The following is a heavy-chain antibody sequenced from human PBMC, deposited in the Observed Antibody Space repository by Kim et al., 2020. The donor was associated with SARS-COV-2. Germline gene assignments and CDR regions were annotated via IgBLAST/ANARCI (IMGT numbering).Heavy chain of an antibody. J-gene: IGHJ4*02. CDR1: GGTFSSYA. D-gene: IGHD3-22*01. Sequence: SVKVSCKASGGTFSSYAISWVRQAPGQGLEWMGGIIPIFGTANYAQKFQGRVTITADESTSTAYMELSSLRSEDTAVYYCARDAVYYYDSSGERWYFDYWGQGTLVTVSS. V-gene: IGHV1-69*13. CDR2: IIPIFGTA. CDR3: ARDAVYYYDSSGERWYFDY.